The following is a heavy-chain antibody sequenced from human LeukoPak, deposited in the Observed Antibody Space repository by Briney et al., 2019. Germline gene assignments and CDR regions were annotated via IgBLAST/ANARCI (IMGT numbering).Heavy chain of an antibody. CDR2: INHSGST. D-gene: IGHD6-6*01. Sequence: PSETLSLTCAVYGGSFSGYYWSWIRQPPGKGLEWIGEINHSGSTNYNPSLKSRVTISVDTSKNQFSLKLSSVTAADTAVYYCARSRYNKYSSSSFDYWGQGTLVTVSS. CDR3: ARSRYNKYSSSSFDY. J-gene: IGHJ4*02. V-gene: IGHV4-34*01. CDR1: GGSFSGYY.